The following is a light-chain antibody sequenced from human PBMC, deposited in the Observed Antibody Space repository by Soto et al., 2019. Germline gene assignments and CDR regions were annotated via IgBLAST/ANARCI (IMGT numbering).Light chain of an antibody. J-gene: IGKJ4*01. CDR2: GAS. V-gene: IGKV3-20*01. Sequence: EIVLTQSPGTLSLSPGERATLSCRASQRLSSSYLAWYQQKPGQAPRLLIYGASSRATGIPDRFSGSRSGTDFTLTISRLEPEDFAAYYCQQYGSSPLTFGGGTKVEIK. CDR1: QRLSSSY. CDR3: QQYGSSPLT.